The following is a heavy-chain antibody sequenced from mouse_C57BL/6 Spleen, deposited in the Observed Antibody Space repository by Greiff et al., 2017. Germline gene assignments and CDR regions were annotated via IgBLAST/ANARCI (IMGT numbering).Heavy chain of an antibody. V-gene: IGHV1-53*01. CDR1: GYTFTSYW. CDR2: INPSNGGT. D-gene: IGHD2-2*01. CDR3: ARSTMVTYYIDD. J-gene: IGHJ2*01. Sequence: QVQLQQPGPELVQPGASVKLSCTASGYTFTSYWMHWVKQRPGQGLEWIGNINPSNGGTNDTEKFYSKDTLTVDKSSITAYMQLSSLTSEDSAVYYCARSTMVTYYIDDWGQGTTLTVSS.